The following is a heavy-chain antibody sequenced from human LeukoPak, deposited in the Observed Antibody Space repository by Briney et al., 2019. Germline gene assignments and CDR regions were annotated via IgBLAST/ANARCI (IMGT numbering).Heavy chain of an antibody. CDR1: GGSFSGYY. V-gene: IGHV4-59*10. Sequence: PSETLSLTCAVYGGSFSGYYWSWIRQPPGKGLEWIGRIYTSGSTSYNSTLKSRVTISVDTSKNQFSLNLSSVTAADTAVYYCARSPSPPAYYYHMDVWGKGTTVTISS. CDR2: IYTSGST. J-gene: IGHJ6*03. CDR3: ARSPSPPAYYYHMDV.